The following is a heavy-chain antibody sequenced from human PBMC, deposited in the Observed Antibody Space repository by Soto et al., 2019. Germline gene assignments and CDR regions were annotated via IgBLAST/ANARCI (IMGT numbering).Heavy chain of an antibody. Sequence: PSETLSLTCAVYGGSFSGYYWGWIRQPPGKGLEWIGEINHSGSTNYNPSLKSRVTISVDTSKNQFSLKLSSVTAADTAVYYCARGQVAVWFGSSFDYWGQGTLVTVSS. CDR1: GGSFSGYY. V-gene: IGHV4-34*01. CDR3: ARGQVAVWFGSSFDY. CDR2: INHSGST. J-gene: IGHJ4*02. D-gene: IGHD3-10*01.